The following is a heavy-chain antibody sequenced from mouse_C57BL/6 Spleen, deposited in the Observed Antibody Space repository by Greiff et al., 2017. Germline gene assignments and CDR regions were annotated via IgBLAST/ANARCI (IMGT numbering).Heavy chain of an antibody. CDR2: IYPSDSET. J-gene: IGHJ4*01. CDR1: GYTFTSYW. Sequence: QVQLKQPGAELVRPGSSVKLSCKASGYTFTSYWMDWVKQRPGQGLEWIGNIYPSDSETHYNQKFKDKATLTVDKSSSTAYMQLSSLTSEDSAVYYCASGSHYYAMDYWGQGTSVTVSS. CDR3: ASGSHYYAMDY. V-gene: IGHV1-61*01. D-gene: IGHD1-1*01.